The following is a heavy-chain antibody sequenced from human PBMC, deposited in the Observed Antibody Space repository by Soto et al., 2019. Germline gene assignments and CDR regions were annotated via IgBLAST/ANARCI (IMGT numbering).Heavy chain of an antibody. CDR2: ISYDGSNK. Sequence: QVQLVESGGGVVQPGRSLRLSCAASGFTFSNYGIHWVRQAPGKGLEWVAVISYDGSNKYYADSVKGRFTISRDNSKNTVYLPMNSLSVEDTAMYYCAKGILWFGELSLEFGDNYGLDVWGQGATVTVSS. V-gene: IGHV3-30*18. CDR1: GFTFSNYG. CDR3: AKGILWFGELSLEFGDNYGLDV. J-gene: IGHJ6*02. D-gene: IGHD3-10*01.